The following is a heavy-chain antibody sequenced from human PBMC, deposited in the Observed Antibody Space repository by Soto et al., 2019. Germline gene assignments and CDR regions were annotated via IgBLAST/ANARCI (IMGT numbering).Heavy chain of an antibody. CDR3: AKLMSDSYYYGMDV. CDR1: GFTFSSYA. CDR2: ISGSGGST. J-gene: IGHJ6*02. D-gene: IGHD3-3*01. Sequence: PGGSLRLSCAASGFTFSSYAMSWVRQAPGKGLEWVSAISGSGGSTYYADSVKGRFTISRDNSKNTLYLQMNSLRAEDTAVYYCAKLMSDSYYYGMDVWGQGTTVTVSS. V-gene: IGHV3-23*01.